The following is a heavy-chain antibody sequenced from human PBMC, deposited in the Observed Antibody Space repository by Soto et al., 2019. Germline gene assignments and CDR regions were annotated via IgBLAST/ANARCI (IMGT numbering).Heavy chain of an antibody. CDR1: GFNFPAYA. CDR2: LVGSGADI. Sequence: EVQLLESGGGLVQPGGSLRLSCAASGFNFPAYAMNWVRQAPGKGLQWVSGLVGSGADINYADSVRGRFTVTRDNSMNTLYLEMNSLTDEDTARYCSAKDLNANNGVWEPFDMWGRGTKVTVSS. V-gene: IGHV3-23*01. J-gene: IGHJ3*02. D-gene: IGHD2-8*01. CDR3: AKDLNANNGVWEPFDM.